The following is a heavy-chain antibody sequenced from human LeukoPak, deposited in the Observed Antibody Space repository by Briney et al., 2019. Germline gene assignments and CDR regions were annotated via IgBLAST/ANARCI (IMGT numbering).Heavy chain of an antibody. D-gene: IGHD3-22*01. CDR1: GFTFSSYS. CDR2: ISSSSSYI. V-gene: IGHV3-21*01. J-gene: IGHJ6*02. CDR3: ARDGRNYDSSGYYYYYYGMDV. Sequence: PGGSLRLSCAASGFTFSSYSMNWVRQAPGKGLEWVSSISSSSSYIYYADSVKGRFTISRDNAKNSLYLQMNSLRAEDTAVYYCARDGRNYDSSGYYYYYYGMDVWGQGTTVTVSS.